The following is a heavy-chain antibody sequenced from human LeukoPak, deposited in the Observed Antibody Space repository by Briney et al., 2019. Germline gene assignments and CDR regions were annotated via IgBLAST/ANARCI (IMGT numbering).Heavy chain of an antibody. CDR3: ARGRTVHYFDY. Sequence: KASETLSLTCAVYGGSFSGYYWSWIRQPPGKGLEWIGEINHSGSTNYNPSLKSRVTISVDTSKNQFSLKLSSVTAADTAVYYCARGRTVHYFDYWGQGTLVTVSS. J-gene: IGHJ4*02. V-gene: IGHV4-34*01. D-gene: IGHD4-17*01. CDR1: GGSFSGYY. CDR2: INHSGST.